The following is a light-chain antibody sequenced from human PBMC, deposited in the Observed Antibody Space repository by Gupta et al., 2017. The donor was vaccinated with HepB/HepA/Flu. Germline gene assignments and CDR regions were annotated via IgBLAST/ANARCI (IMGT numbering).Light chain of an antibody. V-gene: IGKV3-11*01. CDR3: QQRSSWPLT. J-gene: IGKJ4*01. Sequence: EIVLTQSPATLSLSPGERATLSCRASQSVSTSLAWYQQKPGQAPRPLSFDAPSRATGISARFSGSGSGTDFTLTISSLEPEDYAVYYCQQRSSWPLTFGGGTKVDIK. CDR2: DAP. CDR1: QSVSTS.